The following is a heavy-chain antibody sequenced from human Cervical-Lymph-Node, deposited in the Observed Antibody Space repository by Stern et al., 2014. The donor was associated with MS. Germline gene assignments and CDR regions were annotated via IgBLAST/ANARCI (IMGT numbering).Heavy chain of an antibody. CDR1: GFTFGDYA. J-gene: IGHJ4*02. CDR2: IRSKAYGGTT. Sequence: VQLVQPGGGLVQPGRSLRLSCTASGFTFGDYALNWFRQAPGKGLEWVGFIRSKAYGGTTEYAASVKGRFTISRDDSKSIAYLQMNSLKTEDTAVYYCTSKGRRYWGQGTLVTVSS. V-gene: IGHV3-49*03. CDR3: TSKGRRY.